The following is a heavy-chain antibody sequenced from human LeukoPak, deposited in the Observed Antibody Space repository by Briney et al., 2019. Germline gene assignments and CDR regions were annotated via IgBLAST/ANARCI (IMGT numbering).Heavy chain of an antibody. CDR2: ITWNSGTL. CDR3: AKAMSGAVDH. Sequence: GRSLRLSCAASGFSFDDYAMYWVRQAPGKGLEWVSGITWNSGTLGYADSVKGRFTISRDNAKNSLYLHMNSLRTEDTALYYCAKAMSGAVDHWGQGTLVTVSS. J-gene: IGHJ4*02. D-gene: IGHD4/OR15-4a*01. CDR1: GFSFDDYA. V-gene: IGHV3-9*01.